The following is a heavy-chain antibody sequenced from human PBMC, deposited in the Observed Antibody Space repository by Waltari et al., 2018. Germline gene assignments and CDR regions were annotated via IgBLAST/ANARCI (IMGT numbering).Heavy chain of an antibody. V-gene: IGHV4-31*03. J-gene: IGHJ4*02. CDR1: VPSIRSGGYY. Sequence: QVQLQESGPGLVKPSQTLSLTCPVPVPSIRSGGYYWTWIRHHPGKGLEWKGLEWIGYIYYSGSTHYNPSLKSRVSISIDTSKNQFSLKLTSVTAADTAVYYCARDGALSLDYWGQGTLVTVAS. CDR3: ARDGALSLDY. CDR2: IYYSGST.